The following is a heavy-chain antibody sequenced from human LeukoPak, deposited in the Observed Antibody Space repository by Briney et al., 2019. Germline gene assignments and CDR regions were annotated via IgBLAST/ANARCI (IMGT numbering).Heavy chain of an antibody. CDR1: GFTFSSYS. CDR3: AKDLGYSGDY. J-gene: IGHJ4*02. D-gene: IGHD6-13*01. Sequence: PGGSLRLSCAASGFTFSSYSMDWVRQAPGKGLEWVSSISSSSNNIYYADSVKGRFTISRDNSKNTLYLQMNSLRAEDTAVYYCAKDLGYSGDYWGQGTLVTVSS. V-gene: IGHV3-21*01. CDR2: ISSSSNNI.